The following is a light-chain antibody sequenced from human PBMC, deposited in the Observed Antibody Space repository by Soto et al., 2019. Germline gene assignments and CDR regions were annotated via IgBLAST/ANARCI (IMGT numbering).Light chain of an antibody. CDR3: QQYATSPLT. V-gene: IGKV3-20*01. CDR1: QSVSSNY. J-gene: IGKJ4*01. Sequence: ERVLTQSPGTLSLSPGARAPLSCRASQSVSSNYLAWYQKKPGRAPRLLIYGASTRATGIPDRFSGSGSGTDFTLTITRVEPEDFAVYYCQQYATSPLTFGGGTKVDI. CDR2: GAS.